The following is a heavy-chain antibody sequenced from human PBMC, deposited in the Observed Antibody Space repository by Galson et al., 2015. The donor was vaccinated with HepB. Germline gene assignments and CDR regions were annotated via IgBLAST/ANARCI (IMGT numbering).Heavy chain of an antibody. D-gene: IGHD2-15*01. CDR2: IHWDDDN. V-gene: IGHV2-5*02. CDR1: GFSLSTSGVS. CDR3: VHRAIYSNTWWSGHYFDS. Sequence: PALVKPTQTLTLTCTLSGFSLSTSGVSVGWIRQPPGKALEWLAFIHWDDDNDRRPSLRNRLSISTDTSKTQVVLTLTNIAPEDAATYYCVHRAIYSNTWWSGHYFDSWGQGTLVTVSS. J-gene: IGHJ4*02.